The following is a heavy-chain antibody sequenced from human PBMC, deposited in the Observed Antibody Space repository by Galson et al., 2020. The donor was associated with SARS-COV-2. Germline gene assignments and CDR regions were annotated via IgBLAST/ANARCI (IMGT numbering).Heavy chain of an antibody. CDR2: TYYRSTWYN. J-gene: IGHJ4*02. D-gene: IGHD2-15*01. Sequence: SQTLSLTCAISGDSVSSSSAAWNWIRQSPSRGLEWLGRTYYRSTWYNDYAVSVKSRITISPDTSKNQFSLQLNSVTPEDTAVYYCTRRFYCSGGNCYGGEGFDYWGQGSLVTVSS. CDR1: GDSVSSSSAA. V-gene: IGHV6-1*01. CDR3: TRRFYCSGGNCYGGEGFDY.